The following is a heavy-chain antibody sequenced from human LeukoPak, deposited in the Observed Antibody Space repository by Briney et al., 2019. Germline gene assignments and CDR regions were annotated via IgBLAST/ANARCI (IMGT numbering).Heavy chain of an antibody. D-gene: IGHD2-15*01. J-gene: IGHJ4*02. CDR3: ARDGEDIVAVVAAGRAPFY. CDR2: INPSGGST. V-gene: IGHV1-46*01. Sequence: ASVKVSCKASGYTFTSYYMHWVRQAPGQGLEWMGIINPSGGSTSYAQKFQGRVTMTRDTSTTTVYMELSSLRYEDTAVYYCARDGEDIVAVVAAGRAPFYWGQGTLVTVSS. CDR1: GYTFTSYY.